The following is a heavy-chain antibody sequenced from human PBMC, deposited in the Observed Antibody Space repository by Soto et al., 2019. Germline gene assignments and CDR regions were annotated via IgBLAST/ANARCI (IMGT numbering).Heavy chain of an antibody. CDR1: GGSISSGDYY. D-gene: IGHD2-21*02. J-gene: IGHJ4*02. V-gene: IGHV4-30-4*01. CDR3: AREYVNGGNSGANYFDY. CDR2: IYYSGST. Sequence: PSETLSLTCTVSGGSISSGDYYWSWIRQPPGKGLEWIGYIYYSGSTYYNPSLKSRVTISVDTSKNQFSLKLSSVTAADTAVYYCAREYVNGGNSGANYFDYWGQGTLVTAPQ.